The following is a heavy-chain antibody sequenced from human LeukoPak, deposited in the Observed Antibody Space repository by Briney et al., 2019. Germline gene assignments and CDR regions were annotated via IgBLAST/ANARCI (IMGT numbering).Heavy chain of an antibody. CDR3: ARAIRSFGTVYYFDY. D-gene: IGHD4-17*01. CDR1: GYTFTNYA. Sequence: ASVKVSCKASGYTFTNYAMNWVRQAPGQGLEWMGWINTNIGNPTYAQGFRGQFVFSLDTSVSTAYLQISSLKAEDTAVYYCARAIRSFGTVYYFDYWGQGTLVTVSS. V-gene: IGHV7-4-1*02. J-gene: IGHJ4*02. CDR2: INTNIGNP.